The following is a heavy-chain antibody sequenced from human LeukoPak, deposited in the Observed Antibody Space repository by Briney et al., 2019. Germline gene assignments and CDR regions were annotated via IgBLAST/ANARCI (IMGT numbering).Heavy chain of an antibody. J-gene: IGHJ6*02. Sequence: PGGSLRLSCAASGFTFSSYAMSWVRQAPGKRLEWVSAISGSGGSTYYADSVKGRFTISRDNSKNTLYLQMNSLRAEDTAVYYCAKDRDSSGYYPRYYYGMDVWGQGTTVTVSS. V-gene: IGHV3-23*01. D-gene: IGHD3-22*01. CDR1: GFTFSSYA. CDR2: ISGSGGST. CDR3: AKDRDSSGYYPRYYYGMDV.